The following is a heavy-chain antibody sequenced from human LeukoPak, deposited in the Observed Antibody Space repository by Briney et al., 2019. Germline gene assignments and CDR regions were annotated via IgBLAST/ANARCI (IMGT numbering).Heavy chain of an antibody. Sequence: SETLSLTCTVSGGSISSSSYYWGWIRQPPGKGLEWIGSIYYSGSTYYNPSLKSRVTISVDTSKNQFSLRLSSVTAADTAVYFCARPYNYDSNWIDPWGQGTLVTVSS. CDR2: IYYSGST. D-gene: IGHD1-1*01. J-gene: IGHJ5*02. CDR3: ARPYNYDSNWIDP. CDR1: GGSISSSSYY. V-gene: IGHV4-39*01.